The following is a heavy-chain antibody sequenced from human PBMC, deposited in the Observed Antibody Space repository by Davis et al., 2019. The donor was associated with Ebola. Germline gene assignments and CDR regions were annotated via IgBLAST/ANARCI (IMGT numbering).Heavy chain of an antibody. CDR2: IKQDGSEK. J-gene: IGHJ4*02. CDR3: ARDRPLPSYSSGPNIVY. D-gene: IGHD6-19*01. Sequence: PGGSLRLSCAASGFTFSSYWMSWVRQAPGKGLEWVANIKQDGSEKYYVDSVKVRFTISRDNAKNSLYLQMNSLRAEDTAVYYCARDRPLPSYSSGPNIVYWGQGTLVTVSS. V-gene: IGHV3-7*03. CDR1: GFTFSSYW.